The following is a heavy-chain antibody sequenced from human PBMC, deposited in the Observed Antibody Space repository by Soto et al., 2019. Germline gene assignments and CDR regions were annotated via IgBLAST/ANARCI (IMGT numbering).Heavy chain of an antibody. CDR1: GFTFSSYA. Sequence: GGSLRLSCAASGFTFSSYAMHWVRQAPGKGLEWVAVISYDGSNKYYADSVKGRFTISRDNSKNTLYLQMNSLRAEDSAVYYCARWVGTIDYWGQGTLVTVSS. CDR2: ISYDGSNK. CDR3: ARWVGTIDY. J-gene: IGHJ4*02. V-gene: IGHV3-30-3*01.